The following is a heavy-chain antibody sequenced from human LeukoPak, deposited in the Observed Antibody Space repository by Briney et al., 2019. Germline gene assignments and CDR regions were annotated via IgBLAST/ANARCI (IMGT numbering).Heavy chain of an antibody. J-gene: IGHJ4*02. CDR3: ERVVGEMASDY. D-gene: IGHD5-24*01. CDR1: GFTFSDYY. CDR2: ISSSSSYT. Sequence: GGSLRLSCAASGFTFSDYYMSWIRQAPGKGLEWVSYISSSSSYTNYADSVKGRFTISRDNAKNSLYLQMNSLRAEDTAVYYCERVVGEMASDYWGQGTLVTVSS. V-gene: IGHV3-11*06.